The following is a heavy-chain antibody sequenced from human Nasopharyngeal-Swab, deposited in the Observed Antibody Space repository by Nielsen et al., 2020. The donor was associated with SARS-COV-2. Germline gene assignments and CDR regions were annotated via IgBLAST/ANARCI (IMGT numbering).Heavy chain of an antibody. J-gene: IGHJ3*02. CDR1: GGSISSGGYY. V-gene: IGHV4-31*03. CDR3: ARVLTRNLVVALVLDAFDI. CDR2: IYYSGST. Sequence: SETLSLTCTVSGGSISSGGYYWSWIRQHPGKGLEWIGYIYYSGSTYYNPSLKSRVTISVDTSKNQFSLKLSSVTAADTALYYCARVLTRNLVVALVLDAFDIWGQGTMVTVSS. D-gene: IGHD2-15*01.